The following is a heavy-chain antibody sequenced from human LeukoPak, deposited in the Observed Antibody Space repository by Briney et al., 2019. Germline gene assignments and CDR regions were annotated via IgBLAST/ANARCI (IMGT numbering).Heavy chain of an antibody. V-gene: IGHV3-74*01. Sequence: PGGSLRLSCAASGFTFSSYWMHWVRQAPGKGLVWVSRINSDGSSTSYADSVKGRFTISRDNAKNTLYLQMNSLRAEDTAVYYCARVSGMVRGVIIIDTDNPDYYMDVWGKGTTVTVSS. CDR3: ARVSGMVRGVIIIDTDNPDYYMDV. CDR1: GFTFSSYW. J-gene: IGHJ6*03. CDR2: INSDGSST. D-gene: IGHD3-10*01.